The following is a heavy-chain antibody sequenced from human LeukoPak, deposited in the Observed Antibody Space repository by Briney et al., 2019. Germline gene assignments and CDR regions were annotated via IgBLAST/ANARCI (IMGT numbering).Heavy chain of an antibody. CDR1: GGSISTYY. J-gene: IGHJ4*02. CDR2: TFYSGNA. Sequence: SETLSLTCTVSGGSISTYYWSWIRQPPGKGLEWIGHTFYSGNAKYNPSLKSRVTISVDRSKNQISLNLSSVTAADTAVYYCAREPRWAGDLGGFDSWGQGPLVTVSS. V-gene: IGHV4-59*12. D-gene: IGHD3-16*01. CDR3: AREPRWAGDLGGFDS.